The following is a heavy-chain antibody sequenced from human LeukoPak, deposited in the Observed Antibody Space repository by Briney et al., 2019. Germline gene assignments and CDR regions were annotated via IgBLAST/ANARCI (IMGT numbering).Heavy chain of an antibody. Sequence: PGGSLRLSCAASGFTVSSNYMTWVRQAPGKGLEWVSVIYSGGTTNYADSVKGRFTISRDNSKNTVYLQMNSLRVEDTPMYYCARGGGYSYGYVAFSIWGQGTMVTVSP. CDR1: GFTVSSNY. D-gene: IGHD5-18*01. CDR3: ARGGGYSYGYVAFSI. J-gene: IGHJ3*02. CDR2: IYSGGTT. V-gene: IGHV3-66*01.